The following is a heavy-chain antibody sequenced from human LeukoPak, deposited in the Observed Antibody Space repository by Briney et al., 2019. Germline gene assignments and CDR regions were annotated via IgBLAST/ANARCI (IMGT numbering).Heavy chain of an antibody. V-gene: IGHV4-4*07. Sequence: SETLSLTCTVSGVSLDGHYWYWIRQPAGKGLEWIGRIYSSGSRNYAPSLKSRVTMSIDTSKKSLSLKLNTVTAADTAVYYCARLNGDGFDIWGQGAKVTVSS. CDR2: IYSSGSR. J-gene: IGHJ3*02. D-gene: IGHD2-8*01. CDR1: GVSLDGHY. CDR3: ARLNGDGFDI.